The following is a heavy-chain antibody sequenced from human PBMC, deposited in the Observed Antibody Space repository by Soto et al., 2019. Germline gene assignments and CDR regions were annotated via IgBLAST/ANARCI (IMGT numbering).Heavy chain of an antibody. J-gene: IGHJ4*02. CDR1: GFSLSTSGVG. V-gene: IGHV2-5*02. CDR2: IYWDDDK. Sequence: QITLKESGPTLVKPTQTLTLTCTFSGFSLSTSGVGVGWIRQPPGKALEWLALIYWDDDKRYSPSLKSTLTSTTLTSKNSIVIKITNMDAVDTATYYFAHSPSYCSGGSCSSGLDYWGQGTLVTVSS. D-gene: IGHD2-15*01. CDR3: AHSPSYCSGGSCSSGLDY.